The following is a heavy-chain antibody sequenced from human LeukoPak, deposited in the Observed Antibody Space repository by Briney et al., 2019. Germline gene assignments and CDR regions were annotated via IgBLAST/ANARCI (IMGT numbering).Heavy chain of an antibody. CDR1: GGSISSYY. J-gene: IGHJ6*03. V-gene: IGHV4-59*01. D-gene: IGHD4-11*01. Sequence: SETLSLTCTVSGGSISSYYWSWIRQPPGKGQEWIGYIYYSGSTNYNPSLKCRVTISVDTSKNQFSLKLSSVTAADTAVYYCARINTVYYYYYYMDVWGKGTTVTVSS. CDR2: IYYSGST. CDR3: ARINTVYYYYYYMDV.